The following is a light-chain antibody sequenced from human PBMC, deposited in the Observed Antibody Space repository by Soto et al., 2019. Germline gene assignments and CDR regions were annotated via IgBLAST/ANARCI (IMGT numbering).Light chain of an antibody. CDR1: KNDIVVYDF. Sequence: QSALTQPPSASGSPGQSVTISCTGTKNDIVVYDFVSWYQHHPGKAPRLIIYEVVQRPSGVPDRFSGSKSGNTASLTVSGLQAADEADYFCKSYAGSNTYVFGSGTKV. J-gene: IGLJ1*01. V-gene: IGLV2-8*01. CDR3: KSYAGSNTYV. CDR2: EVV.